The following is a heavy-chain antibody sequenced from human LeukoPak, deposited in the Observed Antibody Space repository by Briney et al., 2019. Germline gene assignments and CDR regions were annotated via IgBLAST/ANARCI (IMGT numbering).Heavy chain of an antibody. CDR1: GGSIISSSYHY. J-gene: IGHJ3*02. CDR2: IYYSGST. D-gene: IGHD2-21*02. CDR3: ALGMVVTATNDAFDI. Sequence: PSETLSLTCAVSGGSIISSSYHYWGWVRQPPGKGLEWIASIYYSGSTYYNPSLKSRVTISIDTSKDQFSLRLNSVTAADTAVYYCALGMVVTATNDAFDIWGQGTMVTVSS. V-gene: IGHV4-39*07.